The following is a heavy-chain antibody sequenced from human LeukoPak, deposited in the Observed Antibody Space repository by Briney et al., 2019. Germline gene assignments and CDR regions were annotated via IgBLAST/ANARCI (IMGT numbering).Heavy chain of an antibody. D-gene: IGHD3-22*01. V-gene: IGHV3-11*01. CDR3: ARANYYDSSGYYSY. Sequence: GGSLRLSCAASGFTFSDYYMSWIRQAPGKGLERVSYISTSGSTIYYADSVKGRFTISRDNAKNSLYLQMNSLRAEDTAIYYCARANYYDSSGYYSYWGQGTLVTVSS. J-gene: IGHJ4*02. CDR2: ISTSGSTI. CDR1: GFTFSDYY.